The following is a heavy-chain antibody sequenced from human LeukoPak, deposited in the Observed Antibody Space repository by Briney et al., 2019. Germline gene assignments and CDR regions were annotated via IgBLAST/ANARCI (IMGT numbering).Heavy chain of an antibody. CDR1: GYTFTSYY. D-gene: IGHD5-24*01. CDR3: ASQRWLQVYYFDY. Sequence: RASVKVSCKASGYTFTSYYMHWVRQAPGQGLEWMGIINPSGGSTSYAQKFQGRVTMTRDMSTSTDYMELSSLRSEDTAVYYCASQRWLQVYYFDYWGQGSLVTVSS. V-gene: IGHV1-46*01. CDR2: INPSGGST. J-gene: IGHJ4*02.